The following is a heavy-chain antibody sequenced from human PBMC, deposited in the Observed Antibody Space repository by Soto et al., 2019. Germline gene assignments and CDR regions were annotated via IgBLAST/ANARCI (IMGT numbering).Heavy chain of an antibody. J-gene: IGHJ5*02. D-gene: IGHD2-15*01. CDR1: GFIVTSDY. V-gene: IGHV3-53*01. CDR3: ARGGDYCRGGRCYPHEFDP. Sequence: EVQLVESGGGLIQPGKSLRLSCEASGFIVTSDYMSWVRQAPGKGLEWVSVIFSGGNTYYADSVKGRFTISRDYSKNTLFLQMNSLRAEHTAVYYCARGGDYCRGGRCYPHEFDPWGQGTLVTVSS. CDR2: IFSGGNT.